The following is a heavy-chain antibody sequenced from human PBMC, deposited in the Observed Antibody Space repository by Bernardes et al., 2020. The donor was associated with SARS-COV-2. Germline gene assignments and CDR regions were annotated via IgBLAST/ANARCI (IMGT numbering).Heavy chain of an antibody. CDR1: GFTFNSYY. J-gene: IGHJ4*02. CDR3: ARGSGYYYFDY. V-gene: IGHV3-74*01. CDR2: ISEDGSGT. D-gene: IGHD5-18*01. Sequence: GGSLRLSCAASGFTFNSYYLHWVRQAPEKGLVWVSRISEDGSGTNYADSVKGRFTISRDNARNTVYLQMNTLRAEDTAVYYCARGSGYYYFDYWGQGTLVTGSA.